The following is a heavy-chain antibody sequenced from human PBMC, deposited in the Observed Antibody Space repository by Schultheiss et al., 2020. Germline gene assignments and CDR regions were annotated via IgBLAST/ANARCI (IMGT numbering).Heavy chain of an antibody. V-gene: IGHV5-51*01. D-gene: IGHD4-17*01. J-gene: IGHJ4*02. Sequence: GGSLRLSCKGSGYSFTSYWIGWVRQVPGKGLEWVGSIYPGDSDTRYRRSFQGQVTISADKSISADYLQWSSLKASDTAMYYCARCASSRKNGYYVNGFDYWGQGTLVTV. CDR1: GYSFTSYW. CDR2: IYPGDSDT. CDR3: ARCASSRKNGYYVNGFDY.